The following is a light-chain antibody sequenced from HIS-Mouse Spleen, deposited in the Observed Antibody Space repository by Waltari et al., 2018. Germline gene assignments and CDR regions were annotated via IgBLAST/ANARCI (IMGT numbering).Light chain of an antibody. Sequence: SYELTQPPSVSVSPGPTARIPCSGDALPKQYAYWYQQKPGQAPVLGIYKDSERPSGIPERFSGSSSGTTVTLTISGVQAEDEADYYCQSADSSGTYVVFGGGTKLTVL. CDR3: QSADSSGTYVV. CDR2: KDS. V-gene: IGLV3-25*03. CDR1: ALPKQY. J-gene: IGLJ2*01.